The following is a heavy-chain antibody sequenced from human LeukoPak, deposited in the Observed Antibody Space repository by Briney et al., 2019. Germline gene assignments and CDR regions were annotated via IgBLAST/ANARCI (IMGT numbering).Heavy chain of an antibody. Sequence: PGGSLRLSCAASGFTFDDYAMHWVRQAPGKGLEWVSGISWNSGSIGYADSVKGRFTISRDNAKNSLYLQMNSLRAEDTALYYCAKDISGGDAEYFQHWGQGTLVTVSS. CDR2: ISWNSGSI. J-gene: IGHJ1*01. V-gene: IGHV3-9*01. CDR3: AKDISGGDAEYFQH. CDR1: GFTFDDYA. D-gene: IGHD1-14*01.